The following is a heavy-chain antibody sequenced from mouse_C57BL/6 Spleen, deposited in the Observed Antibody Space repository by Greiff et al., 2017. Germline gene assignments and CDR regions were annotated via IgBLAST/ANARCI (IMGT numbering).Heavy chain of an antibody. CDR2: IYPGSGST. Sequence: QVQLQQPGAELVKPGASVKMSCKASGYTFTSYWITWVKQRPGQGLEWIGDIYPGSGSTNYNEKFKSKATLTVDTSSSTAYMQLSSLTSEDSAVYYCARDYYYGRRFDYWGQGTTLTVSS. CDR1: GYTFTSYW. CDR3: ARDYYYGRRFDY. V-gene: IGHV1-55*01. J-gene: IGHJ2*01. D-gene: IGHD1-1*01.